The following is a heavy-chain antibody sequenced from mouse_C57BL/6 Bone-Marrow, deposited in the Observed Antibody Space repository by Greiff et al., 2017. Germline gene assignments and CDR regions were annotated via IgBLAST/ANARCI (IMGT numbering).Heavy chain of an antibody. CDR1: GYTFPSYW. V-gene: IGHV1-64*01. D-gene: IGHD1-1*01. Sequence: QVQLQQPGAELVKPGASVKLSCKASGYTFPSYWLHWVKLRPGQGLEWIGMLHPNSGSTNYNEKFKSKATLTVDKASSTAYMQLSRLTSEDSAVYYCARKAHYYGSSYFDYWCQGTTLTVSS. J-gene: IGHJ2*01. CDR3: ARKAHYYGSSYFDY. CDR2: LHPNSGST.